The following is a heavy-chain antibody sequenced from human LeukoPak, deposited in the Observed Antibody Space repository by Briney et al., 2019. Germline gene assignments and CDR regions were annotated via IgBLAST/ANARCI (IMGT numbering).Heavy chain of an antibody. CDR1: GYTFNIYY. CDR3: ARDRNRDEDFDH. Sequence: GASVKVSCKTSGYTFNIYYIHWVRQAPGQGLEWMGMISPGGGAANYAQNFQGRVAMTRDTSTNTVYMELSSLRSEDTATYYCARDRNRDEDFDHWGQGTQVTVSS. CDR2: ISPGGGAA. V-gene: IGHV1-46*02. D-gene: IGHD5-24*01. J-gene: IGHJ4*02.